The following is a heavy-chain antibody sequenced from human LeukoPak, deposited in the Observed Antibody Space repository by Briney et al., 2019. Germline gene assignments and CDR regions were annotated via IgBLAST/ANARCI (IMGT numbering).Heavy chain of an antibody. V-gene: IGHV4-34*01. CDR1: GGSFSGYY. CDR2: INHSGST. D-gene: IGHD2-2*01. CDR3: ARDIGVKYQLPTRSYYYYGMDV. J-gene: IGHJ6*02. Sequence: SETLSLTCAVYGGSFSGYYWSWIRQPPGKGLEWIGEINHSGSTNYNPSLKSRVTISVDTSKNQFSLKLSSVTAADTAVYYCARDIGVKYQLPTRSYYYYGMDVWGQGTTVTVSS.